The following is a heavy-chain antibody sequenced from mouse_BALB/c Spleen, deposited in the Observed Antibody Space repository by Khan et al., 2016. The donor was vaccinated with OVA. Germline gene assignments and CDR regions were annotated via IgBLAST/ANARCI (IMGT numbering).Heavy chain of an antibody. Sequence: VQLQQPGAELVKPGASVKLSCTASGFNIKDNYMHWVKQRPEQGLEWIGRIDPADGNTEYDPKFQGKATITADPSSNTAYLQLSSLTSEDTAVYDWARWPRGYWGQGTTLTVSS. CDR2: IDPADGNT. CDR3: ARWPRGY. CDR1: GFNIKDNY. J-gene: IGHJ2*01. V-gene: IGHV14-3*02.